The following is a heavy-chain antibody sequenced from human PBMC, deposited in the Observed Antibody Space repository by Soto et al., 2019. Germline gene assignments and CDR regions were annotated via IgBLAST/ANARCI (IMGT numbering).Heavy chain of an antibody. J-gene: IGHJ6*02. CDR2: ISGSGGST. CDR3: AKDRPSGIAYIVSRSRPRDYYYFGMDV. D-gene: IGHD5-12*01. CDR1: GFTFSSYA. V-gene: IGHV3-23*01. Sequence: PGGSLRRSCAASGFTFSSYAMSWVRQAPGKGLEWVSAISGSGGSTYYADSVKGRFTISRDNSENTLYLQMNSLRAEDTAVYYCAKDRPSGIAYIVSRSRPRDYYYFGMDVWGQGTTVTVSS.